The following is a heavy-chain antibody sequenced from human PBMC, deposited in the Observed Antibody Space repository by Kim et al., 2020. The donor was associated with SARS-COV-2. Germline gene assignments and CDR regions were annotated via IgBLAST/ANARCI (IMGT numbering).Heavy chain of an antibody. D-gene: IGHD2-15*01. V-gene: IGHV1-18*01. CDR1: GFDFFSHG. J-gene: IGHJ1*01. Sequence: ASVKVSCEASGFDFFSHGISWFRQAPGRGLEWLGWISVYNSNTNYAQSLQDRVTMTTDTSTATAYLELRTVTSDDTAVYYCARVGRYCSSGTCYEDTWGQGTLVRVSS. CDR2: ISVYNSNT. CDR3: ARVGRYCSSGTCYEDT.